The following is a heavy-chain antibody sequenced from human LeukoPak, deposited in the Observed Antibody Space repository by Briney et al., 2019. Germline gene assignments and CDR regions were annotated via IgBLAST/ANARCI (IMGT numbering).Heavy chain of an antibody. Sequence: PGGSLRLSCAASGFTFSRYSMNWVRQAPGKGLEWVSSISSSSSYIYYADSVKGRFTISRDNSKNTLYLQMNSLRAEGTAVYYCARRAGAYSHPYDYWGQGTLVTVSS. J-gene: IGHJ4*02. V-gene: IGHV3-21*04. CDR3: ARRAGAYSHPYDY. CDR2: ISSSSSYI. D-gene: IGHD4/OR15-4a*01. CDR1: GFTFSRYS.